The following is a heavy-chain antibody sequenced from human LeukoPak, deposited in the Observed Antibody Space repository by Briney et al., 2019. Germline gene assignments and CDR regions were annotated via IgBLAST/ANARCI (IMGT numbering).Heavy chain of an antibody. D-gene: IGHD6-13*01. J-gene: IGHJ5*02. CDR1: GFTVSSNY. V-gene: IGHV3-53*01. Sequence: GGSLRLSCAASGFTVSSNYMSWVRQAPGKGLEWVSVIYSGGDTYYADSVKGRFAISRDNSKNTLYLQMNSLRAEDTAVYYCARVMQQLAGGWFDPWGQGTLVTVSS. CDR2: IYSGGDT. CDR3: ARVMQQLAGGWFDP.